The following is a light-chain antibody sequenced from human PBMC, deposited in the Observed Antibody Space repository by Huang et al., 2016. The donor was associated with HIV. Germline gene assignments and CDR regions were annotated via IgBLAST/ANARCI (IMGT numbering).Light chain of an antibody. CDR2: DAS. CDR1: QSVSRN. J-gene: IGKJ2*01. Sequence: EILMTQSPATLSVSPGERAILSCRASQSVSRNLAWYQQKPGQAPRLLIYDASTRATGIPARFSGSRSGTEFTLTISSLQSEDFAVYYCQQYYNWPPYTFGQGTKLEIK. CDR3: QQYYNWPPYT. V-gene: IGKV3-15*01.